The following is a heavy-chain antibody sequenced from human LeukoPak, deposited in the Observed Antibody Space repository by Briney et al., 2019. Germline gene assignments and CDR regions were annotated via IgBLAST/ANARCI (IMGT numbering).Heavy chain of an antibody. D-gene: IGHD3-10*01. V-gene: IGHV4-31*11. CDR3: ARGRITMVRGVSFPWFDP. CDR1: SGSISSGGYY. J-gene: IGHJ5*02. Sequence: PSETLSLTCAVSSGSISSGGYYGSWIRQHPGKGLEWIGYIYYSGSTYYNPSLKSRVTISVDTSKNQFSLKLSSVTAADTAVYYCARGRITMVRGVSFPWFDPWGQGTLVTVSS. CDR2: IYYSGST.